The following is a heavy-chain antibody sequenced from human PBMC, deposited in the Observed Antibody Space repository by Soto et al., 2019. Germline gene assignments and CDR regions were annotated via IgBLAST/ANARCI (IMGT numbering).Heavy chain of an antibody. J-gene: IGHJ6*02. D-gene: IGHD4-4*01. CDR2: ISSSSSYI. CDR1: GFTFSSYS. CDR3: ARTYTPTVLYGLDV. V-gene: IGHV3-21*01. Sequence: ASLRLSCAASGFTFSSYSMNWVRQAPGKGLEWVSSISSSSSYIYYADSVKGRFTISRDNAKNSLYLQMNSLRAEDTAVYYCARTYTPTVLYGLDVWGQGSTVTVSS.